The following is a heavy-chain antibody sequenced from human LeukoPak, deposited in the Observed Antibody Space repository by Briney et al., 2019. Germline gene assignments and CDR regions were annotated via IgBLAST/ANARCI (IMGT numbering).Heavy chain of an antibody. CDR3: AIHPRRYYYYYMDV. Sequence: ASVKVSCKASGGTFSSYAISWVRQAPGQGLEWMGWISAYNGNTNYAQKLQGRVTMTTDTSTSTAYMELRSLRSDDTAVYYCAIHPRRYYYYYMDVWGKGTTVTVSS. CDR2: ISAYNGNT. V-gene: IGHV1-18*01. CDR1: GGTFSSYA. J-gene: IGHJ6*03.